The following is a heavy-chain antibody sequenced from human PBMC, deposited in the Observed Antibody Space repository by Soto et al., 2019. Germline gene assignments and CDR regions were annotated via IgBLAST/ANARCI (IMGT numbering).Heavy chain of an antibody. CDR1: GDTFTDYY. J-gene: IGHJ4*02. Sequence: QVQLVQSGAEVKKPGASVKVSCKASGDTFTDYYIHWVRQAPGQGLEWMGTVNPSGGHTTYAQHFLGRMTMNRDTSTSTLYMEQTSLTSEDTAVYYCARGGHVVVVTAALDYWGQGTLVTVSS. D-gene: IGHD2-21*02. CDR3: ARGGHVVVVTAALDY. V-gene: IGHV1-46*01. CDR2: VNPSGGHT.